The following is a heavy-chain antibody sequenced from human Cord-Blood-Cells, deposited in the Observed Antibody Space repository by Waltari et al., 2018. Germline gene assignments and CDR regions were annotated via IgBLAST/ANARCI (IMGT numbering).Heavy chain of an antibody. D-gene: IGHD1-26*01. Sequence: QLQLQESGPGLVKPSETLSLTCTVSGGCISSSSYYWGWIRQPPGKGLEWIGSIYYSGSTYYNPSLKSRVTISVDTSKNQFSLKLSSVTAADTAVYYCASFYSGSYYYYYMDVWGKGTTVTVSS. CDR2: IYYSGST. CDR1: GGCISSSSYY. V-gene: IGHV4-39*07. J-gene: IGHJ6*03. CDR3: ASFYSGSYYYYYMDV.